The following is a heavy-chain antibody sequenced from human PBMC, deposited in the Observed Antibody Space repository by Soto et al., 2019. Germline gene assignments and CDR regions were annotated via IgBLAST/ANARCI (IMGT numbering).Heavy chain of an antibody. J-gene: IGHJ4*02. CDR2: VNPNSGGT. Sequence: QEQLVQSGAEIKKPGASVKVSCKASGHTFSGYYVHWGRQAPGQGLEWMGWVNPNSGGTHYAQQFQRRVSMTRDTALSAVYMELRSLSPDDMAVYVGGSDFVGDDFTVRRGEFGRLWGQGTLVAVAS. CDR3: GSDFVGDDFTVRRGEFGRL. V-gene: IGHV1-2*02. D-gene: IGHD3-16*01. CDR1: GHTFSGYY.